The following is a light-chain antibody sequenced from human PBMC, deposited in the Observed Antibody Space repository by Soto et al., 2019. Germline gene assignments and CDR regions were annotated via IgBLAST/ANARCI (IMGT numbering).Light chain of an antibody. J-gene: IGKJ5*01. CDR2: AAS. V-gene: IGKV1D-12*01. Sequence: DIQMTQSPSSVSASVGDRVTITCRASQSISNYLAWYQHKPGKAPKLLIYAASALQSGVPLRFSGSGSGTDFTLTISSLQPEDFATYYCQQADIVPFTFGQGTRLDIK. CDR3: QQADIVPFT. CDR1: QSISNY.